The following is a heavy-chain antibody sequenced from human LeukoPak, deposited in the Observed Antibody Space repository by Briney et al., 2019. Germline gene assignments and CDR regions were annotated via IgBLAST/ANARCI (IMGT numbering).Heavy chain of an antibody. Sequence: SETLSLTCTVSGGSISSGGYYWSWIRQPPGKGLEWIGYIYHSGSTYYNPSLKSRVTISVDRSKNQFSLKLSSVTAADTAVYYCARQGLAAARGVDPWGQGTLVTVSS. D-gene: IGHD6-6*01. V-gene: IGHV4-30-2*01. J-gene: IGHJ5*02. CDR1: GGSISSGGYY. CDR2: IYHSGST. CDR3: ARQGLAAARGVDP.